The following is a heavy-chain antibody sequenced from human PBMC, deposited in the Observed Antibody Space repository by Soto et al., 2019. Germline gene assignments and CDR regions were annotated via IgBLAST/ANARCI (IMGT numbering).Heavy chain of an antibody. Sequence: ASVKVSCKASGYTFTSYSISWVRQAPGQGLEWMGWISAYNGNTNYAQKLQGRVTMTTDTSTSTAYMELRSLRSDDTAVYYCVRDDRGDYDSSGYYDRGCGNDYWG. CDR3: VRDDRGDYDSSGYYDRGCGNDY. D-gene: IGHD3-22*01. CDR1: GYTFTSYS. V-gene: IGHV1-18*01. CDR2: ISAYNGNT. J-gene: IGHJ4*01.